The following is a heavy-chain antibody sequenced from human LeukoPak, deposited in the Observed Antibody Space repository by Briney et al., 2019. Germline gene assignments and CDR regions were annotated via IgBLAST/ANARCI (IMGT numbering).Heavy chain of an antibody. J-gene: IGHJ4*02. CDR2: IYTSGST. D-gene: IGHD4-17*01. CDR3: ARQGYGDYSYFDY. V-gene: IGHV4-4*09. CDR1: GGSISSYY. Sequence: SETLSLTCTVSGGSISSYYWSWIRQPPGKGLEWIGYIYTSGSTNYNPSLKGRVTISVDTSKNQFSLKLSSVTAADTAVYYCARQGYGDYSYFDYWGQGTLVTVSS.